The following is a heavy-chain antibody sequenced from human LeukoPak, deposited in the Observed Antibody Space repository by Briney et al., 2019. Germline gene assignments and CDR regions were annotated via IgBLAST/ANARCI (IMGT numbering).Heavy chain of an antibody. V-gene: IGHV5-51*01. CDR2: IYPGDSDT. J-gene: IGHJ4*02. CDR1: GYIFTTFW. Sequence: GESLKISCKASGYIFTTFWIGLVRQMPGKGLEWMGIIYPGDSDTRYSPSFQGQVTISVDKSISTAYLQWNSLKASDTAMYFCARRSGYDLVWGQGTLVTVSS. D-gene: IGHD5-12*01. CDR3: ARRSGYDLV.